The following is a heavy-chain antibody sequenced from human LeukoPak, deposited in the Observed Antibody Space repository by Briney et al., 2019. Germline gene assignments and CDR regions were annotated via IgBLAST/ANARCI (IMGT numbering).Heavy chain of an antibody. J-gene: IGHJ4*02. CDR3: AKMRSSTSHLLIFDY. CDR1: GFTFSSYA. CDR2: ISGSGGST. D-gene: IGHD2-2*01. Sequence: GGSLRLSCAASGFTFSSYAMGWVRQAPGKGLEWVSAISGSGGSTYYADSVKGRFTISRDNSKNTLYLQMNSLRAEDTAVYYCAKMRSSTSHLLIFDYWGQGTLVTVSS. V-gene: IGHV3-23*01.